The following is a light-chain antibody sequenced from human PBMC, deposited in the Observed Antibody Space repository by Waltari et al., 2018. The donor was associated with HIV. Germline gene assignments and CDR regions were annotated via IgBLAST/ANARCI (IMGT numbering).Light chain of an antibody. CDR3: CSRAGRDPL. CDR1: SSDVGAYNS. V-gene: IGLV2-11*01. Sequence: QSALTQPRSVSGSLGQSVTISCTGTSSDVGAYNSVSWYQQHPGKAPKILIYEVSERPSGVPDRFSGLKSGNTASLTISGLLADDEADYYCCSRAGRDPLFGGGTKLTVL. J-gene: IGLJ2*01. CDR2: EVS.